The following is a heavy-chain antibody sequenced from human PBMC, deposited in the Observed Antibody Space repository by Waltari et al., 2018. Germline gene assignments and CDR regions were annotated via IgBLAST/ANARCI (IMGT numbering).Heavy chain of an antibody. D-gene: IGHD7-27*01. V-gene: IGHV3-15*01. CDR2: RKSKTDDLTT. J-gene: IGHJ2*01. CDR3: ITDWGRLGSPVGQFFDL. CDR1: GFSFSQAW. Sequence: EVQLMESGGGLVEPGGSLRLSCIASGFSFSQAWMTWVRQAPGKGLEWVGRRKSKTDDLTTDYAAHVKGRLTISRDDSKDTLYLQMDSLKTEDTAVYYCITDWGRLGSPVGQFFDLWGRGTLVTVSS.